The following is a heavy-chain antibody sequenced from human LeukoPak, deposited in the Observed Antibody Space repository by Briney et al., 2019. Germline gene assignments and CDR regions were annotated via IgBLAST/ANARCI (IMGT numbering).Heavy chain of an antibody. J-gene: IGHJ4*02. D-gene: IGHD5-18*01. Sequence: PSEILSLTCTVSGGSISSGDYYWSWIRQPPGKGLEWIGYIYYSGSTYYNPSLKSRVTISVDTSKNQFSLKLSSVTAADTAVYYCARVGGEDSYGYSLPSDYWGQGTLVTVSS. CDR2: IYYSGST. CDR1: GGSISSGDYY. V-gene: IGHV4-30-4*01. CDR3: ARVGGEDSYGYSLPSDY.